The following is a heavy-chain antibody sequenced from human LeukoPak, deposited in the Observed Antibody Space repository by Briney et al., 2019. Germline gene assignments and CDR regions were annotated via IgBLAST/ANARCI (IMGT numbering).Heavy chain of an antibody. CDR2: ISSTNGHT. CDR1: GFTFSNAW. Sequence: TGGSLRLSCAASGFTFSNAWMSWVRQAPGKGLEWVSYISSTNGHTYYADSVNGRFTISRDTAKNSLYLQMNSLRVEDTAIYFCARDRDSSGLYGGADLWGQGVLVAVSA. V-gene: IGHV3-21*03. D-gene: IGHD6-19*01. CDR3: ARDRDSSGLYGGADL. J-gene: IGHJ5*02.